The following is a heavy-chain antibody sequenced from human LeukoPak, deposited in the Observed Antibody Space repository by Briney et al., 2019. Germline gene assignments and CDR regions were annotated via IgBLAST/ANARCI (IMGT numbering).Heavy chain of an antibody. Sequence: ASVKVSCKASVYTFTSYGISWVRQAPGQGLEGMGWISAYNGNTNYAQKLQGRVTMTTDTSTGTAYMELRSLRSDDTAVYYCARDYSNWNPLYYYYYYMDVWGKGTTVTVSS. V-gene: IGHV1-18*01. CDR1: VYTFTSYG. CDR2: ISAYNGNT. J-gene: IGHJ6*03. D-gene: IGHD1-20*01. CDR3: ARDYSNWNPLYYYYYYMDV.